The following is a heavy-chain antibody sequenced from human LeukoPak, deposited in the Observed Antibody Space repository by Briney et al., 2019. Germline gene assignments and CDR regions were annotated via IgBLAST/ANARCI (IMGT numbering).Heavy chain of an antibody. CDR3: ARESWYRWFDP. J-gene: IGHJ5*02. V-gene: IGHV4-59*01. CDR1: GGSISSYY. CDR2: IYYSGST. D-gene: IGHD6-13*01. Sequence: SETLSLTCTVSGGSISSYYRSWIRQPPGKGLEWIGYIYYSGSTNYNPSLKSRVTISVDTSKNQFSLKLSSVTAADTAVYYCARESWYRWFDPWGQGTLVTVSS.